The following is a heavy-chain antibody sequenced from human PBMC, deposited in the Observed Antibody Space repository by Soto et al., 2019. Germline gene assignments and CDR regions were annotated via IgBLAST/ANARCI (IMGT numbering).Heavy chain of an antibody. Sequence: QVQLVQSGAEVKKPGSSVKVSCKASGGTFSSYAISWVRQAPGQGLEWMGGITPIFGTANYAQKFQGRVTSTADESTSTAYMELRSLRSEDTAVYYCGGGRITMVRGVIITGYYGMDVWGQGTTVTVSS. CDR3: GGGRITMVRGVIITGYYGMDV. V-gene: IGHV1-69*01. D-gene: IGHD3-10*01. CDR1: GGTFSSYA. CDR2: ITPIFGTA. J-gene: IGHJ6*02.